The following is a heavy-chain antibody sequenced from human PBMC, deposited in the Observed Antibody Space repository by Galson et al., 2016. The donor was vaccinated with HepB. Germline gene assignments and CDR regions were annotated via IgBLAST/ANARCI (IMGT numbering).Heavy chain of an antibody. J-gene: IGHJ4*02. V-gene: IGHV3-74*01. Sequence: SLRLSCAASGFTFSSYAMNWVRQTPGKGLEWVSRINSDLSSTSYADSVKARFTISSDNAKNTLSLQMNSLRAEDTSVYYCAREVTYDSSGYYYVGWDYWGQGTLVTVSS. CDR1: GFTFSSYA. CDR2: INSDLSST. CDR3: AREVTYDSSGYYYVGWDY. D-gene: IGHD3-22*01.